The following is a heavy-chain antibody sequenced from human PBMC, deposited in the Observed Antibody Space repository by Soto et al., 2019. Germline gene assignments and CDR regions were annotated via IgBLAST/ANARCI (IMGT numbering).Heavy chain of an antibody. Sequence: LSLTCTVSGGSINTFYRSWVRQPAGKGLEWIGRIFSSGSTSFNPSLESRVAMSVDTSKNHFSLNLSSVTAADMAVYYCAREGSYSAYNFAHGIQLWSFDFWGQGALVTVSS. J-gene: IGHJ4*02. V-gene: IGHV4-4*07. D-gene: IGHD5-12*01. CDR3: AREGSYSAYNFAHGIQLWSFDF. CDR1: GGSINTFY. CDR2: IFSSGST.